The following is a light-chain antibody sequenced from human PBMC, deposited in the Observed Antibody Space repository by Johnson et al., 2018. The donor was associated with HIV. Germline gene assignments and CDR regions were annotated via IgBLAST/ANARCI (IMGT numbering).Light chain of an antibody. CDR3: GTWDNSLSAGV. CDR2: EIN. V-gene: IGLV1-51*02. J-gene: IGLJ1*01. CDR1: SSNIGNNY. Sequence: QSVLTQPPSVSAAPGQKVTISCSGSSSNIGNNYVSWYQHLPGRAPKLLIYEINKRPSGIPDRFSGSKSGTSATLGISGLQTGDEADYYCGTWDNSLSAGVFGSGTKVTV.